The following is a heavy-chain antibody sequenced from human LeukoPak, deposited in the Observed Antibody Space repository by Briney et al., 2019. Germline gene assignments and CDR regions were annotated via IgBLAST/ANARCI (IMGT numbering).Heavy chain of an antibody. J-gene: IGHJ4*02. V-gene: IGHV3-33*01. CDR3: ARESSGGYIDY. CDR1: GFTFSSYG. CDR2: IWYDGSNK. Sequence: GGSLRLSCAASGFTFSSYGMHWVRQAPGKGLEWVAVIWYDGSNKYYADSVKGRFTISRDNSKNTLYLQMNSLRAEDTAVYYCARESSGGYIDYWGQGTLVTVSS. D-gene: IGHD2-15*01.